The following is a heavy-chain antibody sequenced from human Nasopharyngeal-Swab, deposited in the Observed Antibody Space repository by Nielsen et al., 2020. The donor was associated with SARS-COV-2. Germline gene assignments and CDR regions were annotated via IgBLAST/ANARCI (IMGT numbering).Heavy chain of an antibody. CDR1: GGSFSGYY. J-gene: IGHJ4*02. CDR3: WRGGSSRRYYFDY. CDR2: INHSGST. Sequence: GSLRLSCAVYGGSFSGYYWSWIRQPPGKGLEWIGAINHSGSTNYNPSLKSRVTISEDTSKNQLSLKLSAVTAADTAVYYCWRGGSSRRYYFDYWGQGTLVTVSS. V-gene: IGHV4-34*01. D-gene: IGHD6-13*01.